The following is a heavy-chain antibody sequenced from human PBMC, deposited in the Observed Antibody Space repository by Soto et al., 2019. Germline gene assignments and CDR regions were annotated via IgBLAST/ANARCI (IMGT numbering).Heavy chain of an antibody. J-gene: IGHJ3*02. Sequence: ASVKVSCKASRYTFTSYYMHWVRQAPGQGLEWMGIINPSGGSTSYAQKFQGRVTMTRDTSTSTVYMELSSLRSEDTAVYYCARLNVDYDIFTGYYSDAFDIWGQGTMVPVSS. CDR3: ARLNVDYDIFTGYYSDAFDI. V-gene: IGHV1-46*01. CDR1: RYTFTSYY. CDR2: INPSGGST. D-gene: IGHD3-9*01.